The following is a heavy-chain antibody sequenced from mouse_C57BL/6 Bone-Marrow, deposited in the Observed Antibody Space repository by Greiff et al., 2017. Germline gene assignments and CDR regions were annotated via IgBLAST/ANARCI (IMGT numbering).Heavy chain of an antibody. D-gene: IGHD1-1*01. CDR1: GFTFSAFY. CDR2: SRNKAHDYTT. J-gene: IGHJ4*01. V-gene: IGHV7-1*01. CDR3: ARDAYYGSSYAMDY. Sequence: EVQRVESGGGLVQSGRSLRLSCATSGFTFSAFYMEWVCQAPGKGLEWIAASRNKAHDYTTEYSASVKGRFIVSRDTSQSILYLQMNALRAEDTAIYYCARDAYYGSSYAMDYWGQGTSVTVSS.